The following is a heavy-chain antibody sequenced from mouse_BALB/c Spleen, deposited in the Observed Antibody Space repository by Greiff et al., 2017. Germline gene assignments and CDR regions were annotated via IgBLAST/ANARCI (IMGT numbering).Heavy chain of an antibody. CDR2: ISSGGSYT. V-gene: IGHV5-6*01. D-gene: IGHD1-2*01. CDR1: GFTFSSYG. J-gene: IGHJ4*01. Sequence: EVKVVESGGDLVKPGGSLKLSCAASGFTFSSYGMSWVRQTPDKRLEWVATISSGGSYTYYPDSVKGRFTISRDNAKNTLYLQMSSLKSEDTAMYYCARQLRLPYAMDYWGQGTSVTVSS. CDR3: ARQLRLPYAMDY.